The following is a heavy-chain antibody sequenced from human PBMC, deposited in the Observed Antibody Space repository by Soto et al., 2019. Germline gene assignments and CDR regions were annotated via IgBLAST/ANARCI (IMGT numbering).Heavy chain of an antibody. CDR3: AKGVTMIVVVKRLGYYFDY. Sequence: PGGSLRLSCAASGFTFSSYAMSWVRQAPGKGLEWVSAISGSGGSTYYADSVKGRFTISRDNSKNTLYLQMNSLRAEDTAVYYCAKGVTMIVVVKRLGYYFDYWGQGTLVTVSS. CDR2: ISGSGGST. CDR1: GFTFSSYA. J-gene: IGHJ4*02. V-gene: IGHV3-23*01. D-gene: IGHD3-22*01.